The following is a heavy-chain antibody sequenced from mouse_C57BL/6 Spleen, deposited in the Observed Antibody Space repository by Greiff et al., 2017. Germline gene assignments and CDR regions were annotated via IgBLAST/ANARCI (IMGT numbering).Heavy chain of an antibody. V-gene: IGHV1-64*01. J-gene: IGHJ4*01. CDR3: ARWDYDFYAIDY. CDR2: IHPNSGST. Sequence: QVQLQQPGAELVKPGASVKLSCKASGYTFTSYWMHWVKQRPGQGLEWIGMIHPNSGSTNYNEKFKSKATLTVDKSSSTAYMQLSSLTSEDSAVYYCARWDYDFYAIDYWGQGTSVTVSS. CDR1: GYTFTSYW. D-gene: IGHD1-1*02.